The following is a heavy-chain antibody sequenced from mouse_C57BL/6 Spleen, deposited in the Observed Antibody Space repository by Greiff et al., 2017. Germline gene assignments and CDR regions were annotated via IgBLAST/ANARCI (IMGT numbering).Heavy chain of an antibody. J-gene: IGHJ1*03. CDR3: AREGSYYGGWYFDV. CDR1: EYEFPSHD. Sequence: EVPVVESGGGLVQPGESLKLSCESYEYEFPSHDMSWVRKTPEKRLELVAAINSDGGSTYYPDTMGSLFIISRDNTKKTLYLQMNSLRSAATALYYCAREGSYYGGWYFDVWGTGTTVTVSS. D-gene: IGHD1-1*01. V-gene: IGHV5-2*01. CDR2: INSDGGST.